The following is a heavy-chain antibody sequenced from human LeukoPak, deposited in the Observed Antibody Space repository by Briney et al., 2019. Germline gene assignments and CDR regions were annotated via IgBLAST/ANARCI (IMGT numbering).Heavy chain of an antibody. Sequence: SSETLSLTCAVYGGSFSGYYWSWIRQPPGKGLEWIGEINHSGSTNYNPSLKSRVTISVDTSKNQFSLKLSSVTAADTAVYYCARHVGSGWTYNWFDPWGQGTLVTVSS. D-gene: IGHD6-19*01. J-gene: IGHJ5*02. V-gene: IGHV4-34*01. CDR2: INHSGST. CDR1: GGSFSGYY. CDR3: ARHVGSGWTYNWFDP.